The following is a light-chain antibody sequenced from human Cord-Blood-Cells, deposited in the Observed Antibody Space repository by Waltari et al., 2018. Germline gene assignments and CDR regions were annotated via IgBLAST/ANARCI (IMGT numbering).Light chain of an antibody. CDR2: EVS. J-gene: IGLJ2*01. Sequence: QSALTQPASVSGSPGQSITTSCTGTSRDGGSYNLVSWYQQHPGKAPKPMIYEVSKRPSGVSNRFSGSKSGNTASLTISGLQAEDEADYYCCSYAGSITYVVFGGGTKLTVL. CDR1: SRDGGSYNL. CDR3: CSYAGSITYVV. V-gene: IGLV2-23*02.